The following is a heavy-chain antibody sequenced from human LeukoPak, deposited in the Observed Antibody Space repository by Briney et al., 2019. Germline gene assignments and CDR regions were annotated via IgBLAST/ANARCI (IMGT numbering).Heavy chain of an antibody. Sequence: PGGSLRLSCAASGFTFSIYWMSWVRQAPGKGLEWVANIKQDGNEKYYVDSVKGRFTVSRDSAKNSLYLQMNSLRVEDTAVYYCAREEFLGRLRLGEFLDYWGQGTLVTVSS. CDR2: IKQDGNEK. J-gene: IGHJ4*02. V-gene: IGHV3-7*01. CDR1: GFTFSIYW. D-gene: IGHD3-16*01. CDR3: AREEFLGRLRLGEFLDY.